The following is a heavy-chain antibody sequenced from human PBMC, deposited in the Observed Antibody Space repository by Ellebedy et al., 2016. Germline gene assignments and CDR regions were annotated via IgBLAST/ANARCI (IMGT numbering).Heavy chain of an antibody. D-gene: IGHD6-6*01. CDR1: GYTFTSYG. V-gene: IGHV1-18*01. CDR3: ARDYIAARPNYGMDV. J-gene: IGHJ6*02. Sequence: ASVKVSCKASGYTFTSYGISWVRQAPGQGLEWMGWISAYNGNTNYAQKLQGRVTMTTDTSTSTAYMELRSLRSDDTAVYYCARDYIAARPNYGMDVWGQGTTVTVSS. CDR2: ISAYNGNT.